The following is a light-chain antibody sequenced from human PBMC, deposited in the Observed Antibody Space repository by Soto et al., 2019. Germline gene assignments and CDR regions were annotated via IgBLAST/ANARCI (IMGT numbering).Light chain of an antibody. CDR2: WAS. V-gene: IGKV4-1*01. CDR1: QSVLYSSNNKNY. Sequence: DIVMTQSPDSLAVSLGERATINCKSSQSVLYSSNNKNYLAWYQQKPGQPPKLLIYWASTRESGVPDRFSGSGSGTDFTLTISSLQAEDVAVYYCQPYYSTPPTFGGVTKVEIK. J-gene: IGKJ4*01. CDR3: QPYYSTPPT.